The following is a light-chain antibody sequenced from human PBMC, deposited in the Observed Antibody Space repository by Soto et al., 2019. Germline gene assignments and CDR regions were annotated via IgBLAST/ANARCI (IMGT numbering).Light chain of an antibody. V-gene: IGKV1-39*01. Sequence: DIQMTQSPSSLSASEGDRVTITCRASQSISNYLNWYQQKPGKAPKFLIYAASSLQSGVPSRFSGSGSGTDFTLTISSLQPEDFATYYCQQSYSTPSTFGQGTKLEIK. CDR3: QQSYSTPST. CDR2: AAS. J-gene: IGKJ2*02. CDR1: QSISNY.